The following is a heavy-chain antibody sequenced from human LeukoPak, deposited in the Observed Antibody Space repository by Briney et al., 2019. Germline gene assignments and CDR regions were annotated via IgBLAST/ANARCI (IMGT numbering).Heavy chain of an antibody. Sequence: PGGSLRLSCAASGFTFDDYAMHWVRQAPGKGLEWVSGISWNSGSIGYADSVKGRFTISRDNAKNSLYLQMNSLRAEDTALYYCAKDMRAWFGEGMDVWGKGTTVTISS. J-gene: IGHJ6*03. CDR3: AKDMRAWFGEGMDV. D-gene: IGHD3-10*01. V-gene: IGHV3-9*01. CDR2: ISWNSGSI. CDR1: GFTFDDYA.